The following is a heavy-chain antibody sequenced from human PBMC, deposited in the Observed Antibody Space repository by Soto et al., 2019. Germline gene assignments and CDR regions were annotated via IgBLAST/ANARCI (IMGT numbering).Heavy chain of an antibody. CDR3: ASPRNYDSSGYYYDIAFDI. D-gene: IGHD3-22*01. CDR2: IYPGDSDT. CDR1: GYSFTSYW. J-gene: IGHJ3*02. Sequence: EVQLVQSGAEVKKPGESLKISCKGSGYSFTSYWIGWVRQMPGKGLEWMGIIYPGDSDTRYSPSFQGQVTISADKSISTAYLQWSSLKASDTAMYYCASPRNYDSSGYYYDIAFDIWGQGTMVTVSS. V-gene: IGHV5-51*01.